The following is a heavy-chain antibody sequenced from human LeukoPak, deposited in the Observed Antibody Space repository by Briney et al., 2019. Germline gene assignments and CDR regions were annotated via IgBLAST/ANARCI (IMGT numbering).Heavy chain of an antibody. D-gene: IGHD3-9*01. V-gene: IGHV4-59*01. CDR3: ARGGDILTGYPEDFDY. J-gene: IGHJ4*02. CDR2: IYYSGST. Sequence: SETLSLTCTVSGGSISSYYWSWIRQPPGKGLEWIGYIYYSGSTNYSPSLKSRVTISVDTSKNQFSLKLSSVTATDTAVYYCARGGDILTGYPEDFDYWGQGTLVTVSS. CDR1: GGSISSYY.